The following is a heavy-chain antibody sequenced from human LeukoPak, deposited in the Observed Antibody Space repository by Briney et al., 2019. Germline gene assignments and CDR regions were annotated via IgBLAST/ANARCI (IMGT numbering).Heavy chain of an antibody. J-gene: IGHJ6*03. V-gene: IGHV3-53*01. Sequence: PGGSPRLSCAASGFTVSSNYMSWVRQAPGKGLEWVPVIYSGGSTYHADSVKGRFTISRDNSKNTLYLQMNSLRAEDTAVYYCARERPGMDYMDVWGKGTTVTVSS. CDR2: IYSGGST. CDR3: ARERPGMDYMDV. CDR1: GFTVSSNY.